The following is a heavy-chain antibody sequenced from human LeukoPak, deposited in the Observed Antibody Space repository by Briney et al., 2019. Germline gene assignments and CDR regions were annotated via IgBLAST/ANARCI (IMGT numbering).Heavy chain of an antibody. J-gene: IGHJ3*02. CDR2: IYHSGST. Sequence: SETLSLTCTVSGGSISSGGYYWSCIRQPPGKGLECIGYIYHSGSTYYNPSLKSRVTISVDRSKNQFSLKLSSVTAADTAVYYCARERYSGSYDAFDIWGQGTMVTVSS. V-gene: IGHV4-30-2*01. D-gene: IGHD1-26*01. CDR1: GGSISSGGYY. CDR3: ARERYSGSYDAFDI.